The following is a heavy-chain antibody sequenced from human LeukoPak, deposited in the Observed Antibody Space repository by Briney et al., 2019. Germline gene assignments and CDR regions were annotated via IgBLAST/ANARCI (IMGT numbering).Heavy chain of an antibody. Sequence: ASVKVSCKASGYTFTGYYMHWVRQAPGQGLEWMGWINPNTGDTNYAQKFQGRVTMTRDTSSSTAYMELSRLRSDDTAMYYCARGSGVDAPGDAFNIWGQGTMVTVSS. J-gene: IGHJ3*02. V-gene: IGHV1-2*02. CDR2: INPNTGDT. CDR3: ARGSGVDAPGDAFNI. CDR1: GYTFTGYY. D-gene: IGHD2-15*01.